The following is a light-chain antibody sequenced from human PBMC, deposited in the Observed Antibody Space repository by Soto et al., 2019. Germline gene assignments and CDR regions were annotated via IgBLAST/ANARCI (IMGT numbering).Light chain of an antibody. Sequence: QSVLTQPASVSGSPGQSITISCTGTSRDVGIYNLVSWYQLHPGKVPKLIIYEDTKRPSGISSRFSGSESGITAFLTISGLQADDEADSYCCSYEGSSTYVFGTGTKVTV. V-gene: IGLV2-23*01. J-gene: IGLJ1*01. CDR1: SRDVGIYNL. CDR2: EDT. CDR3: CSYEGSSTYV.